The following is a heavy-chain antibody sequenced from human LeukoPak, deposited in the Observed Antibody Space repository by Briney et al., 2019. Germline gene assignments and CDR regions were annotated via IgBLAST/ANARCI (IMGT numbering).Heavy chain of an antibody. V-gene: IGHV4-59*08. Sequence: ASETLSLTCTVSGLSINNYYWSWLRQSPGKGLEWIGCIYDFGTTNYNPSLKSRVTISVDTSKNQFSLKLSSVTAADTAVYYCARHVEGSLHEEIVVVPAARGYFDYWGQGTLVTVSS. D-gene: IGHD2-2*01. CDR2: IYDFGTT. J-gene: IGHJ4*02. CDR3: ARHVEGSLHEEIVVVPAARGYFDY. CDR1: GLSINNYY.